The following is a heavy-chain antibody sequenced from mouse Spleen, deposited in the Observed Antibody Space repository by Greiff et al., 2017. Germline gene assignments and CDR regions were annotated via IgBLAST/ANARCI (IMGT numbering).Heavy chain of an antibody. CDR1: GFTFSSYA. CDR2: ISSGGGNS. V-gene: IGHV5-9*01. J-gene: IGHJ3*01. D-gene: IGHD2-4*01. Sequence: EVMLVESGGGLVKLGGSLKLSCAASGFTFSSYAMSWVRQTPEKRLEWVATISSGGGNSYYPDSVKGRFTISRDNAKNTLYLQMSSLKSEDTAMYYCARHGDDYDERTWFAYWGQGTLVTVSA. CDR3: ARHGDDYDERTWFAY.